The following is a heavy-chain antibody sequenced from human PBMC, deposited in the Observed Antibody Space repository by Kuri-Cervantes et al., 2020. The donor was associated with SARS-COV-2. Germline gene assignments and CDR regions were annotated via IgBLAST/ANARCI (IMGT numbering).Heavy chain of an antibody. J-gene: IGHJ4*02. CDR3: ATISDYGGHPNPDYFDF. Sequence: SCAAAGFTFSSSWMSWVRQAPGKGLEWVANIKQGGSEKYYVDSVKGRFSISRDNAKSLLYLQVNSLRAEDTAVYYCATISDYGGHPNPDYFDFWGQGTLVTVSS. V-gene: IGHV3-7*01. D-gene: IGHD4-23*01. CDR1: GFTFSSSW. CDR2: IKQGGSEK.